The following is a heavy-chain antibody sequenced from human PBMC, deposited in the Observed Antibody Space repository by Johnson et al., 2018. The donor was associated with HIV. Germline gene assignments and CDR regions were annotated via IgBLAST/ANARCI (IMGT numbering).Heavy chain of an antibody. D-gene: IGHD6-13*01. CDR3: AGYSSSWYDAFDI. V-gene: IGHV3-9*01. Sequence: GRSLRLSCAASGFTFSTYGIHWVRQAPGKGLEWVSGISWNSGSIGYADSVKGRFTISRDNAKNSLYRQMNSLRAEDTALYYCAGYSSSWYDAFDIWGQGTMVTVSS. J-gene: IGHJ3*02. CDR2: ISWNSGSI. CDR1: GFTFSTYG.